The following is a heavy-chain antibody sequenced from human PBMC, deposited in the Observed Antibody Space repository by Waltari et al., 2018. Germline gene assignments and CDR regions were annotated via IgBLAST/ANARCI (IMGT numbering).Heavy chain of an antibody. CDR3: ARELDHIKDDY. CDR2: ISSESNVI. D-gene: IGHD3-3*02. J-gene: IGHJ4*02. CDR1: GFPFHHYH. Sequence: EVQLVESGGGLVQPGGSLRRSCAVSGFPFHHYHMHWVLLAPGRGLEWLSYISSESNVIYYSDSVRGRFTVSRDNAKSSLFLQMNSLRAEDTAVYYCARELDHIKDDYWGQGTLVTVSS. V-gene: IGHV3-48*04.